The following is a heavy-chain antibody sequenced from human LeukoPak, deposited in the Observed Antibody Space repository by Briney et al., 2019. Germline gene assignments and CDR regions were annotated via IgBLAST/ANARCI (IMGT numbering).Heavy chain of an antibody. D-gene: IGHD3-10*01. J-gene: IGHJ4*02. CDR3: VKEQSSGNYRTADF. Sequence: GTSLRLSCAASGFTLSSCGMHWVRQAPGKGLEWVAVITYDGITTYLDGSVKGRFTISRDTSKSMLYLQMNSLRPEDTAVYYCVKEQSSGNYRTADFWGQGTLVTVSS. CDR2: ITYDGITT. CDR1: GFTLSSCG. V-gene: IGHV3-30*18.